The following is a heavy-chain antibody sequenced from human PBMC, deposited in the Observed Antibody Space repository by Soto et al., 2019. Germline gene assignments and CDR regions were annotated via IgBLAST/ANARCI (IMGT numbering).Heavy chain of an antibody. CDR2: IYSGGST. V-gene: IGHV3-53*04. Sequence: EVQLVESGGGLVQPGGSLRLSCAASGFTVSSNYMSWVRQAPGKGLEWVSVIYSGGSTYYADSVKGRFTISRHNSKNTLYLQMNSLRAEDTAVYYSARDIDSSGWYGAFDIWGQGTMVTVSS. CDR1: GFTVSSNY. D-gene: IGHD6-19*01. J-gene: IGHJ3*02. CDR3: ARDIDSSGWYGAFDI.